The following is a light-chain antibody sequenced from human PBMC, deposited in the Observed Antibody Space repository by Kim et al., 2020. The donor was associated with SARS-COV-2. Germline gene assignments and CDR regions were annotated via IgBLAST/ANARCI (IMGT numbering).Light chain of an antibody. CDR3: AAWDDSFDGWV. J-gene: IGLJ3*02. V-gene: IGLV1-44*01. CDR2: GNF. Sequence: GQRVTTSCCGRSSNIGNNTVNGYQQLPGTAPKLLIYGNFQRPSGVPDRFSATKSGASASLAISGLQSEDEAAYYCAAWDDSFDGWVFGGGTQLTVL. CDR1: SSNIGNNT.